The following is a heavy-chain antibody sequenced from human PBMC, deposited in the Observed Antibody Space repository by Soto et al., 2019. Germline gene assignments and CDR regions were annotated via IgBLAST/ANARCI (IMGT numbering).Heavy chain of an antibody. J-gene: IGHJ6*02. D-gene: IGHD6-13*01. CDR2: ISAYNGNT. CDR1: GGTFTSYG. Sequence: QVQLVQSGAEVKKPGSSVKVSCKASGGTFTSYGISWVRQAPGQGLEWMGWISAYNGNTNYAQKLQGRVTMTTDTSTSTAYMELRSLRSDDTAVYYCARDPSIAAAGPYYYYGMDVWGQGTTVTVSS. V-gene: IGHV1-18*01. CDR3: ARDPSIAAAGPYYYYGMDV.